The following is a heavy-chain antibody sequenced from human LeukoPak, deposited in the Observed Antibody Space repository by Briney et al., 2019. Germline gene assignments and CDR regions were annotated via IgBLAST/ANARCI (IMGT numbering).Heavy chain of an antibody. CDR3: ARDENWGPDY. J-gene: IGHJ4*02. V-gene: IGHV1-2*02. CDR2: IEPNSGGT. CDR1: GYTFTGHY. D-gene: IGHD7-27*01. Sequence: ASVKVSCRASGYTFTGHYMHWIRQAPGQGLEWMGWIEPNSGGTHFAQKFQGRLTISRDTSISTAYMELSRLSSDDTAIYYCARDENWGPDYWGQGTLVTVSS.